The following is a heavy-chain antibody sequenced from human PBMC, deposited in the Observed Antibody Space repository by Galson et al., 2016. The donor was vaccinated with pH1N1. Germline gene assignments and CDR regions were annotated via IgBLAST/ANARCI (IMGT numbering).Heavy chain of an antibody. D-gene: IGHD3-10*01. J-gene: IGHJ6*02. CDR2: ISPIFGSI. CDR3: ATAGPLVREILYYSYALDV. V-gene: IGHV1-69*06. Sequence: SVKVSCKASGGTFSNSAIGWVRQAPGQGLEWMGGISPIFGSINYAQRFQGRVTITADIFTNTAYMELSSLRSEDTAIYYCATAGPLVREILYYSYALDVWGQGTTVTVSS. CDR1: GGTFSNSA.